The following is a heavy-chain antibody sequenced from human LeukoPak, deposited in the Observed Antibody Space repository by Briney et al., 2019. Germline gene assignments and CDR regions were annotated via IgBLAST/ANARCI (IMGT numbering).Heavy chain of an antibody. Sequence: SETLSLTCTVSGGSISSYYWSWIRQPAGKGLEWIGRIYISGSTNYNPSLKSRVTMSVDTSKNQFSLKLSSATAADTAVYYCARTGYYDSRSWFDPWGQGTLVTVSS. J-gene: IGHJ5*02. CDR2: IYISGST. D-gene: IGHD3-22*01. V-gene: IGHV4-4*07. CDR3: ARTGYYDSRSWFDP. CDR1: GGSISSYY.